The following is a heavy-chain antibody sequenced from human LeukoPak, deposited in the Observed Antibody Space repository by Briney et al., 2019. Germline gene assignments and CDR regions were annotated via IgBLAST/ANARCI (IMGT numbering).Heavy chain of an antibody. CDR3: AKDNRRHYTSGPNPDSLH. J-gene: IGHJ4*02. CDR2: ISSGSTTI. D-gene: IGHD6-19*01. CDR1: GFTFSTYN. Sequence: GGSLRLSCAASGFTFSTYNMNWVRQAPGKGLEWVSYISSGSTTIYYADSVRGRFTISRDNAKNSLYLQMNSLRVEDTAFYYCAKDNRRHYTSGPNPDSLHWGQGALVTVSS. V-gene: IGHV3-48*04.